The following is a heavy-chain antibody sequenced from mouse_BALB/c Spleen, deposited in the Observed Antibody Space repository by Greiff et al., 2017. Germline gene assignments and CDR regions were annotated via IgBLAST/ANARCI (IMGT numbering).Heavy chain of an antibody. J-gene: IGHJ4*01. V-gene: IGHV14-1*02. CDR3: ARRGYYPMDY. Sequence: VQLQQSGAELVRPGALVKLSCKASGFNITDYYMHWVKQRPEQGLEWIGWIDPENGNTIYDPKFQGKASITADTSSNTAYLQLSSLTSEDTAVYYCARRGYYPMDYWGQGTPVTVSS. CDR1: GFNITDYY. CDR2: IDPENGNT.